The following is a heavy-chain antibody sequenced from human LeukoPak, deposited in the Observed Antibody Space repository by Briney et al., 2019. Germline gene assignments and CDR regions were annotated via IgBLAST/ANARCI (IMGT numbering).Heavy chain of an antibody. Sequence: SVKVSCKASGGTFSSYAISWVRQAPGQGLEWMGGIIPIFGTANYAQKFQGRVTITADKSTSTAYMELSSLRSEDTAVYYCAMGSGSYYSYYYYMDVWGKGTTVTVSS. CDR1: GGTFSSYA. CDR2: IIPIFGTA. J-gene: IGHJ6*03. V-gene: IGHV1-69*06. CDR3: AMGSGSYYSYYYYMDV. D-gene: IGHD3-10*01.